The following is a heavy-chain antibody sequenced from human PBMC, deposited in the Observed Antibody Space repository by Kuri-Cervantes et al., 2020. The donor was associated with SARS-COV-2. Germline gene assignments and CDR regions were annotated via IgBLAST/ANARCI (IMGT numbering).Heavy chain of an antibody. D-gene: IGHD2-15*01. V-gene: IGHV1-69*05. CDR3: ARDQDIVVVVVATPGRGAFDI. J-gene: IGHJ3*02. CDR2: IIPIFGTA. Sequence: SVKVSCKASGGTFSSYAISWVRQAPGQGLEWMGGIIPIFGTANYAQKFQGRVTITTDESTSTAYMELSSLRSEDTAVYYCARDQDIVVVVVATPGRGAFDIWGQGTMVTVSS. CDR1: GGTFSSYA.